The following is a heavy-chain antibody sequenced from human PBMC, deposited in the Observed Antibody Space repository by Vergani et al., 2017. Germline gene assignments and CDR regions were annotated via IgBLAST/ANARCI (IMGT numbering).Heavy chain of an antibody. D-gene: IGHD3-22*01. V-gene: IGHV1-69*02. CDR1: GGTFSSYT. J-gene: IGHJ4*02. CDR2: IIPILGIA. CDR3: ARAKAEYYYDSSGYTLDY. Sequence: QVQLVQSGAEVKKPGSSVKVSYKASGGTFSSYTISWVRQAPGQGLEWMGRIIPILGIANYAQKFQGRVTITADKSTSTAYMELSSLRSEDTAVYYCARAKAEYYYDSSGYTLDYWGQGTLVTVSS.